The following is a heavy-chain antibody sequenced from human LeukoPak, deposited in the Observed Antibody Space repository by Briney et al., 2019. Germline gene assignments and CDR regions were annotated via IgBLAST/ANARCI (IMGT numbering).Heavy chain of an antibody. J-gene: IGHJ3*02. CDR1: TFTLSKYW. Sequence: GGSLRLSCAASTFTLSKYWMTWVRQAPGKGLEWVANIKKEDGSEKNYVASVKGRFTISRDNAKNSLFLQMNSLRAEDTAVYYCARGQSAFDIWGQGTMVTVSS. V-gene: IGHV3-7*04. CDR2: IKKEDGSEK. CDR3: ARGQSAFDI.